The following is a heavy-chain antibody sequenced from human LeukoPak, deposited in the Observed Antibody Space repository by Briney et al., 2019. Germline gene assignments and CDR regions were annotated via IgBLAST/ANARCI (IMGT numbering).Heavy chain of an antibody. D-gene: IGHD3-22*01. CDR1: GFTFSDYY. CDR3: ARDWANYYDSSGYYDY. Sequence: GGSLRLTCAASGFTFSDYYMSWIRQAPGKGLEWVSYISSSGSTIYYADSVKGRFTISRDNAKNSLYLQMNSLRAEDTAVYYCARDWANYYDSSGYYDYWGQGTLVTVSS. J-gene: IGHJ4*02. CDR2: ISSSGSTI. V-gene: IGHV3-11*01.